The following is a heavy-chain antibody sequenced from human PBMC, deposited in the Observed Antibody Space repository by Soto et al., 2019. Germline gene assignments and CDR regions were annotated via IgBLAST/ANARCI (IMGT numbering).Heavy chain of an antibody. V-gene: IGHV4-30-2*01. CDR1: GGSINSGGYS. D-gene: IGHD2-2*02. CDR2: IYQSGST. J-gene: IGHJ4*02. CDR3: ARGNPDIVVVPTAVPVYFDY. Sequence: KTSETLSLTCAVSGGSINSGGYSWSWMRQPPGKGLEWIGYIYQSGSTYYNPSLKSRVTISVDTSKNQFSLRLSSVTAADTAVYYCARGNPDIVVVPTAVPVYFDYWGQGTLVTVSS.